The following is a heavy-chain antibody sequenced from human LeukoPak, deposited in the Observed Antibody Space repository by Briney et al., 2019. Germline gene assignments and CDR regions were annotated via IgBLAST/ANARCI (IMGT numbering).Heavy chain of an antibody. J-gene: IGHJ6*02. Sequence: GGSLRLSCAASGFTFSSYAMHWVRQAPGKGLEWVAVISYDGSNKYYADSLKGRFTISRDNSKNTLYLQMNSLRAEDPAVYYCTTDSVVVVAATLNYYYGMDVWGQGTTVTASS. V-gene: IGHV3-30-3*01. D-gene: IGHD2-15*01. CDR2: ISYDGSNK. CDR1: GFTFSSYA. CDR3: TTDSVVVVAATLNYYYGMDV.